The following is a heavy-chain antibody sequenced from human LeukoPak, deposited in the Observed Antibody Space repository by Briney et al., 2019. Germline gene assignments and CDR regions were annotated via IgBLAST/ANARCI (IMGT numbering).Heavy chain of an antibody. CDR1: GYTFGSSH. V-gene: IGHV1-8*01. D-gene: IGHD6-13*01. J-gene: IGHJ5*02. CDR3: TRTIAATGTLYP. CDR2: MVPNRGNT. Sequence: ASVKASCKASGYTFGSSHINWVRQSTGQGLEWMGWMVPNRGNTGYAQKFQGRVTMTRNTSISTAYMELSSLRSEDTALYYCTRTIAATGTLYPWGQGTQVIVSS.